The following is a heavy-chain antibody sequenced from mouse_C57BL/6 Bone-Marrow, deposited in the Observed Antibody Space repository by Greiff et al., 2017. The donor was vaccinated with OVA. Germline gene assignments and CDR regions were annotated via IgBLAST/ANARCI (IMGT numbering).Heavy chain of an antibody. D-gene: IGHD1-1*01. CDR1: GYSFTDYY. CDR2: IYPNYGTT. CDR3: ADGRYFDY. V-gene: IGHV1-39*01. Sequence: VQLQQSGPELVKPGASVKISCKASGYSFTDYYMNWVKQSTGKSLEWIGVIYPNYGTTSYNQKFKGKATLTVDPSSSTAYMQLNSLTSEDSAVYYCADGRYFDYWGQGTTLTVSS. J-gene: IGHJ2*01.